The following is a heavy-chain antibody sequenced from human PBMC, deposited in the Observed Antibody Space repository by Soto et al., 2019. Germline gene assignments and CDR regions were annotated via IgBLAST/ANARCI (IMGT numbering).Heavy chain of an antibody. CDR1: GGSISNYS. Sequence: SETLSLTCTVSGGSISNYSRSWIRQSAEKRLEWIGRVCSTGSSYYNASLKSRVTISVDTSKNQVSLHLTSVTAADTAVYYCARGVPAAGTDWFDPWGQGTLVTVSS. J-gene: IGHJ5*02. CDR3: ARGVPAAGTDWFDP. V-gene: IGHV4-4*07. D-gene: IGHD6-13*01. CDR2: VCSTGSS.